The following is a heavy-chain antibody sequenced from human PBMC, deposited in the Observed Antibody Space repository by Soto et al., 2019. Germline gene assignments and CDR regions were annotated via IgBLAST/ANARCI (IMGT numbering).Heavy chain of an antibody. V-gene: IGHV3-23*01. CDR3: AKDGIQTVTFDY. CDR1: GFTFSDFA. Sequence: EVQLSESGGGLAQPGGSLRLSCEGSGFTFSDFAISWVRQAPGKGLEWVSVVSGNGDVTRYADSVKGRFATSRDNSKNTMVLQMNSPTAEGTAIYYCAKDGIQTVTFDYWGRGTLVTVSS. D-gene: IGHD4-17*01. CDR2: VSGNGDVT. J-gene: IGHJ4*01.